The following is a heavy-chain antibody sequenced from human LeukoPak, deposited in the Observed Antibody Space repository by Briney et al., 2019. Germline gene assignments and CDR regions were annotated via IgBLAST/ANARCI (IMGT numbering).Heavy chain of an antibody. CDR1: GFTLSSYA. V-gene: IGHV3-30-3*01. D-gene: IGHD6-13*01. J-gene: IGHJ4*02. CDR3: ARDGGYSSSWYYFDY. CDR2: ISYDGSNK. Sequence: GGSLRLSCAASGFTLSSYAMHWVRQAPGKVLEWVAVISYDGSNKYYAESVKGRFNISRDNSKNTLYLQMNSLRAEDTAVYYCARDGGYSSSWYYFDYWGQGTLVTVSS.